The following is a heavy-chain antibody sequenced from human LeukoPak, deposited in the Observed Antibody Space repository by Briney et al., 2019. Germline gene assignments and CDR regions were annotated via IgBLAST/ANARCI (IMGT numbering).Heavy chain of an antibody. V-gene: IGHV3-23*01. Sequence: PGGSLRLSCGASGFSFGSYVMIWVRQAPGKGLEWVSAISGSGGSTYYADSVKGRFTISRDNSKNTLYLQMNSLRAEDTAVYYCATTPYSSSWYSAKYYFDYWGQGTLVTVSS. CDR2: ISGSGGST. CDR3: ATTPYSSSWYSAKYYFDY. CDR1: GFSFGSYV. D-gene: IGHD6-13*01. J-gene: IGHJ4*02.